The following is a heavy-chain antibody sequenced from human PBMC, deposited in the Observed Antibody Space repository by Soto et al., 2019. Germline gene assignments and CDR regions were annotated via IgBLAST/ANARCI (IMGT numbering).Heavy chain of an antibody. CDR1: GYTFTSYG. CDR2: ISAYNGNT. Sequence: QVQLVQSGAEVKKPGASVKVSCKASGYTFTSYGISWVRQAPGQGLEWMGWISAYNGNTNYAQKLQGRVTMTTDTATITAYMELRSLRADATAVYYCARESAVAALDPWGQGTLVTVSS. D-gene: IGHD6-19*01. CDR3: ARESAVAALDP. J-gene: IGHJ5*02. V-gene: IGHV1-18*01.